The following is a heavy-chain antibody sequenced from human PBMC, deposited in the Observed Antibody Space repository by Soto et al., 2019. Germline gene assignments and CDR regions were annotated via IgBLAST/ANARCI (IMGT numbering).Heavy chain of an antibody. Sequence: EVQLLESGGGLVQPGGSLRLSCAASGFTFSSYAMSWVRQAPGKGLEWVSAISGSGGSTYYADSVKGRFTISRDNSKNTLYLQMNSLKAEDMAVYYCAKVGYYDSPFDYWGQGTLVTVSS. D-gene: IGHD3-22*01. J-gene: IGHJ4*02. CDR1: GFTFSSYA. CDR3: AKVGYYDSPFDY. CDR2: ISGSGGST. V-gene: IGHV3-23*01.